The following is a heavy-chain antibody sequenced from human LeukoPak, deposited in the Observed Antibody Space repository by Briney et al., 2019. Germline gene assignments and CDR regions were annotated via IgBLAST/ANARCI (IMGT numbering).Heavy chain of an antibody. J-gene: IGHJ3*02. CDR1: GYTFTSYY. Sequence: GASVKVSCKASGYTFTSYYMHWVRQAPGQGLEWMGIINPSGGSTSYAQKFQGRVTMTRDTSTSTVYMELSGLRSEDTAVYYCAIVGSHDAFDIWGQGTMVTVSS. CDR3: AIVGSHDAFDI. D-gene: IGHD6-13*01. CDR2: INPSGGST. V-gene: IGHV1-46*01.